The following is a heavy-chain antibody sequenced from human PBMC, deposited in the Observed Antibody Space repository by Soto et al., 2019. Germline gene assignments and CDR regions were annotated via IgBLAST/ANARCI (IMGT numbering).Heavy chain of an antibody. CDR2: ISGGGDTT. J-gene: IGHJ4*02. CDR1: GFTFNNYA. Sequence: EVQLLDSGGGLVQPGGSLRLSCAASGFTFNNYAMTWVRQAPGKGLEWVSAISGGGDTTSYADSVKGRLTVSRDGSKNTLYLQMSSLRAEDTALYYCAKGRGGSGSLTPRVDFWGQGTLVTVSS. V-gene: IGHV3-23*01. CDR3: AKGRGGSGSLTPRVDF. D-gene: IGHD3-10*01.